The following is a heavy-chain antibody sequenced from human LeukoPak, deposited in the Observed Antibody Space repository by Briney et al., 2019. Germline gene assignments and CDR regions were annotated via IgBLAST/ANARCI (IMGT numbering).Heavy chain of an antibody. J-gene: IGHJ4*02. CDR2: IKSKTDGGTT. D-gene: IGHD2-2*01. CDR3: ARDRYCSSSSCSSWGYDY. Sequence: GGSLRLSCAASGFTFSNAWMSWVRQAPGKGLEWVGRIKSKTDGGTTDYAAPVKGRFTISRDDSKNTLYLQMNSLRAEDTAVYYCARDRYCSSSSCSSWGYDYWGQGTLVTVSS. CDR1: GFTFSNAW. V-gene: IGHV3-15*01.